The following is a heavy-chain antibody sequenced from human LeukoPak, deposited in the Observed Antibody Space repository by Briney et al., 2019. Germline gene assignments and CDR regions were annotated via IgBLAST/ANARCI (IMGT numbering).Heavy chain of an antibody. CDR1: GFTFSSYW. CDR3: ARGRPHGNDY. D-gene: IGHD4-23*01. J-gene: IGHJ4*02. CDR2: IASDGSST. V-gene: IGHV3-74*01. Sequence: GGSLRLSCPASGFTFSSYWMNWVRQAPGKGLVWVSRIASDGSSTTYADSVKGRFSISRDNAKNTLYLQMNSLRVEDTAVYYCARGRPHGNDYWGQGTLVTVSS.